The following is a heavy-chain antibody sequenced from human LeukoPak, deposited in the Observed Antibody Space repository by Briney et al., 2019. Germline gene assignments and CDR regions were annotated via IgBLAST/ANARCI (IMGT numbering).Heavy chain of an antibody. CDR1: GFTFSSYG. J-gene: IGHJ5*02. Sequence: PGGPLRLSCAASGFTFSSYGMHWVRQAPGKGLEWVAFIRYDGSNKYYADSVKGRFTISRDNSKNTLYLQMNSLRAEDTAVYYCAKDTTPPKAGFDPWGQGTLVTVSS. CDR2: IRYDGSNK. V-gene: IGHV3-30*02. CDR3: AKDTTPPKAGFDP. D-gene: IGHD1-14*01.